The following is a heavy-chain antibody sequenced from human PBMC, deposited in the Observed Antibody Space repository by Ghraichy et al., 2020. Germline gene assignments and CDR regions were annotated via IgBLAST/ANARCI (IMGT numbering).Heavy chain of an antibody. CDR3: ARIVPGRGELLPSMVDY. CDR1: GGSISSYY. V-gene: IGHV4-59*01. Sequence: SETLSLTCTVSGGSISSYYWSWIRQPPGKGLEWIGYIYYSGSTNYNPSLKSRVTISVDTSKNQFSLKLSSVTAADTAVYYCARIVPGRGELLPSMVDYWGQGTLVTVSS. CDR2: IYYSGST. D-gene: IGHD1-26*01. J-gene: IGHJ4*02.